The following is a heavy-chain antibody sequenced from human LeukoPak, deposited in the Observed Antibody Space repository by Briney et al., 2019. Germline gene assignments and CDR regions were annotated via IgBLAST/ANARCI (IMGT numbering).Heavy chain of an antibody. J-gene: IGHJ4*02. Sequence: GGSLRLSCAASGFTFSKYWMSWVRQAPGKGLEWVANIKQNGGEKYYVDSVKGRFTISRDNAKNSLYLQMNSLRAEDTAVYHCARVRGDYYFDYWGQGTLVTVSS. D-gene: IGHD2-21*02. V-gene: IGHV3-7*03. CDR3: ARVRGDYYFDY. CDR1: GFTFSKYW. CDR2: IKQNGGEK.